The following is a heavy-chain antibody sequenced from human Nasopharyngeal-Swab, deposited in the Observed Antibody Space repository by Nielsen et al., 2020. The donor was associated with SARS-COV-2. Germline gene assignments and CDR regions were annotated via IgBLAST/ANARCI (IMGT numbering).Heavy chain of an antibody. V-gene: IGHV3-23*01. D-gene: IGHD6-19*01. Sequence: GESLKISCVASGLTFRNAAMNWVRQAPGKGLEWVSGIVGNGASTYYGDSVKGRFTISRDNSKNTVYLQMNSLRAEDTAVYYCAKGRVPVADVWGQGTLVTVSS. CDR2: IVGNGAST. CDR1: GLTFRNAA. CDR3: AKGRVPVADV. J-gene: IGHJ4*02.